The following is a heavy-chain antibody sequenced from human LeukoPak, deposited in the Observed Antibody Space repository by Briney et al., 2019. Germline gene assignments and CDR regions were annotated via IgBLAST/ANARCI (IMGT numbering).Heavy chain of an antibody. CDR2: INHSGST. J-gene: IGHJ4*02. D-gene: IGHD5-12*01. Sequence: PSETLSLTCAVYGGSFSGYYWSWIRQPPGKGLEWIGEINHSGSTNYNPSLKSRVTISVDTSKNQFSLKLSSVTAADTAVYYCASGYSGYDLTYYFDYWGQGTLVTVSS. CDR1: GGSFSGYY. CDR3: ASGYSGYDLTYYFDY. V-gene: IGHV4-34*01.